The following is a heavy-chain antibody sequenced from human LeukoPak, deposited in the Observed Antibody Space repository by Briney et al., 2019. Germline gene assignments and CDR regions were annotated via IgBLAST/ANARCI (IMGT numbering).Heavy chain of an antibody. CDR1: GFTFDDYG. Sequence: GGTLRLSCAASGFTFDDYGMSWVRQAPGKGLEWVSGINWNGGSTGYADSVKGRFTISRDNAKNSLYLQMNSLRAEDTALYYCARDGGSSWYLDYWGQGTLVTVSS. J-gene: IGHJ4*02. CDR3: ARDGGSSWYLDY. CDR2: INWNGGST. D-gene: IGHD6-13*01. V-gene: IGHV3-20*04.